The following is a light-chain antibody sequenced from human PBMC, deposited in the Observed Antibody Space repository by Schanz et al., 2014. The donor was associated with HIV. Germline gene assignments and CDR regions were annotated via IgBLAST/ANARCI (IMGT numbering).Light chain of an antibody. CDR1: SGHSSYA. CDR2: LNSDGSH. J-gene: IGLJ3*02. V-gene: IGLV4-69*01. CDR3: QTWDTGTWV. Sequence: QLVLTRSPSASASLGASVKLTCTLNSGHSSYAIAWHQQQPEKGPRYLMILNSDGSHTKGDGIPDRFSGSSSGAERYLTISSLQSEDEAEYYCQTWDTGTWVFGGGTKLTVL.